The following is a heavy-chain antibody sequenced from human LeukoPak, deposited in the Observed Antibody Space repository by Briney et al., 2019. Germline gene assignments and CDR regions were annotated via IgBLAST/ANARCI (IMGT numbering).Heavy chain of an antibody. CDR3: ARHYSTDPFDY. Sequence: PSETLSLTCTVSGASINSYYWGWIRQPPGKGLEWVACISHSGNTNYNPSLKTRVTISADTSKSQISLKLTSVTAADTATYYCARHYSTDPFDYWGQGTPVTVSS. CDR2: ISHSGNT. CDR1: GASINSYY. D-gene: IGHD4-11*01. J-gene: IGHJ4*02. V-gene: IGHV4-59*08.